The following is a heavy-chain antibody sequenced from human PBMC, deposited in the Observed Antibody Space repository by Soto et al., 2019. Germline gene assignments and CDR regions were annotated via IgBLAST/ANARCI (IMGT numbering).Heavy chain of an antibody. CDR3: ARIRSGGYDMDV. Sequence: SGPTLVNPTQTLTLTCTFSGFSLSTSGMCVSWIRQPPGKALEWLARIDWDDDKYYSTSLKTRLTISKDTSKNQVVLTMTNMDPVDTATYYCARIRSGGYDMDVWGKGTTVTVSS. CDR2: IDWDDDK. V-gene: IGHV2-70*11. CDR1: GFSLSTSGMC. J-gene: IGHJ6*04. D-gene: IGHD2-15*01.